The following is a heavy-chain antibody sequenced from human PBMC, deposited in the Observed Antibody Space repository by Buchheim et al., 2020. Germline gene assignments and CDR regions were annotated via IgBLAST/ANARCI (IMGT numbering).Heavy chain of an antibody. CDR3: AKDPTFGSGSSDEFGYYYGMDV. Sequence: QVQLVESGGGVVQPGRSLRLSCAASGFTFSSYGMHWVRQAPGKGLEWVAVISYDGSNKYYSDSVKGRFTISRDNSKNTLYLQMNSLRAEDTAVYYCAKDPTFGSGSSDEFGYYYGMDVWGQGTT. CDR1: GFTFSSYG. D-gene: IGHD3-10*01. CDR2: ISYDGSNK. V-gene: IGHV3-30*18. J-gene: IGHJ6*02.